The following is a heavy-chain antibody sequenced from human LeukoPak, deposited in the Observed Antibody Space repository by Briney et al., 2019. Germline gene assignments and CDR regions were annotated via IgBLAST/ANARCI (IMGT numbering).Heavy chain of an antibody. CDR1: GGSISNYF. CDR2: VYYTGST. V-gene: IGHV4-59*12. J-gene: IGHJ3*01. Sequence: PSETLSLTCTVSGGSISNYFWSWIRQSPGKGLEWIGYVYYTGSTNYNPSLESRVTISVDTSNNQFSLKLRSVTAADTAVYYCARDIFDFWGQGILVTVSS. CDR3: ARDIFDF.